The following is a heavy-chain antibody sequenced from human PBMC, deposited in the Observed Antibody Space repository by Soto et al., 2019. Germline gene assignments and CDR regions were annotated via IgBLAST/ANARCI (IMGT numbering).Heavy chain of an antibody. CDR1: GFTFSSYG. V-gene: IGHV3-30*18. Sequence: GGALRLSCAASGFTFSSYGMHWVRQAPGKGLEWVAVISYDGSNKYYADSVKGRFTISRDNSKNTLYLQMNSLRAEDTAVYYCAKDQGTGGMDVWGQGTTVTVS. CDR3: AKDQGTGGMDV. CDR2: ISYDGSNK. J-gene: IGHJ6*02.